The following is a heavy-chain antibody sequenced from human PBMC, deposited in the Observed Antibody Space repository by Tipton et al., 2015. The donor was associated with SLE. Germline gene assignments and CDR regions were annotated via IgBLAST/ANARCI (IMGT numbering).Heavy chain of an antibody. CDR3: AGERTYGDFFYYYAMDV. Sequence: LRLSCSVSDDSISRFYWSWIRQPPGKGLEWIAYIGYNGNTNYNPSLRSRVTISIDTSKNNFSLRLSSVTAADTAVYYCAGERTYGDFFYYYAMDVWGQGTTVTVSS. J-gene: IGHJ6*02. D-gene: IGHD4-17*01. V-gene: IGHV4-59*12. CDR1: DDSISRFY. CDR2: IGYNGNT.